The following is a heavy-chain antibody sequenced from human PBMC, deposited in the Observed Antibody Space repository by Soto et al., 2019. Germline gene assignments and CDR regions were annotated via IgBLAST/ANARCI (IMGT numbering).Heavy chain of an antibody. Sequence: PSETLSLTCTVSGGSMSTSDYYWDWIRQPPGKGLEWIGYIYYSGTTSYNPSLKSRITISVDSSKIHFSLKLTSVTAADTAVYYCARHTGQLSPFDTWGLGTLVTVSS. CDR2: IYYSGTT. V-gene: IGHV4-39*01. CDR1: GGSMSTSDYY. CDR3: ARHTGQLSPFDT. J-gene: IGHJ5*02. D-gene: IGHD2-2*01.